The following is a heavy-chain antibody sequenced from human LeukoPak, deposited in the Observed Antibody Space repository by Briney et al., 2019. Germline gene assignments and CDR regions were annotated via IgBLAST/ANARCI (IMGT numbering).Heavy chain of an antibody. CDR2: IYHSGST. D-gene: IGHD6-19*01. Sequence: SGTLSLTCVVSGGSIISSNWWSWVRQPPGKGLEWIGEIYHSGSTNYNPSLKSRVTISVDTSKNQFSLKLSSVTAADTAVYYCARRRSSGWYVLWGQGTLVTVSS. CDR3: ARRRSSGWYVL. CDR1: GGSIISSNW. V-gene: IGHV4-4*02. J-gene: IGHJ5*02.